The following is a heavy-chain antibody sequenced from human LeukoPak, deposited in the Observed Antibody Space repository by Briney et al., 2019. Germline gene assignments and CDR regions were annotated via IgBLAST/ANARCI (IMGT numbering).Heavy chain of an antibody. CDR1: GFTFSSYV. V-gene: IGHV3-30*04. CDR3: AKSSPPPLRY. J-gene: IGHJ4*02. Sequence: PGGSLRLSCAASGFTFSSYVMHWVRQAPGKGLEWVAIISYDGSNEYYADSVKGRFTISRDNSKNTLYLQMNSLRAEDTAVYYCAKSSPPPLRYWGQGTLVTVSS. CDR2: ISYDGSNE.